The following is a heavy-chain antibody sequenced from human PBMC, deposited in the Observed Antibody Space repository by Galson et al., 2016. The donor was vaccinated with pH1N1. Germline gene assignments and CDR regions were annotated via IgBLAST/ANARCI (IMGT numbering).Heavy chain of an antibody. CDR3: ARYRDGYKITASFDH. Sequence: QSGAEVKKSGESLKISCRSSGYSFTGYWLAWVRQVPGNGPEWMGVVYPGDSDTRYSPSFEGQVTISADNSSNTAYLQWSSLKASDTAIYYLARYRDGYKITASFDHWGQGTLVTVSS. V-gene: IGHV5-51*01. D-gene: IGHD5-24*01. J-gene: IGHJ4*02. CDR2: VYPGDSDT. CDR1: GYSFTGYW.